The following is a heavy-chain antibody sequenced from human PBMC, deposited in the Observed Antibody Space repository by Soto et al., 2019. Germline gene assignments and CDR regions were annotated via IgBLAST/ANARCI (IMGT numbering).Heavy chain of an antibody. CDR3: ALSNDTLTGYGPLDY. D-gene: IGHD3-9*01. CDR2: IDWDDDK. J-gene: IGHJ4*02. V-gene: IGHV2-70*01. Sequence: SGPTLVNPTQTLTLTCTFSGFSLSTSGMCVSWIRQPPGKALEWLALIDWDDDKYYSTSLKTRLTISKDTSKNQVVLTMTNMDPVEKDTYYCALSNDTLTGYGPLDYWGKGPLGTVSS. CDR1: GFSLSTSGMC.